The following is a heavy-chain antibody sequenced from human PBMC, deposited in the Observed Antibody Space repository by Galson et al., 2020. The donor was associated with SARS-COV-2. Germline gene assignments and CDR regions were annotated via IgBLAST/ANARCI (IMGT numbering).Heavy chain of an antibody. CDR2: XDDDK. J-gene: IGHJ4*02. D-gene: IGHD3-9*01. CDR3: ARTYYDILTGYYAEFDY. Sequence: XDDDKFYSTSLKTRFTISKDTSKNQVVLTMTNMDPVDTATYYCARTYYDILTGYYAEFDYWGQGTLVTVSS. V-gene: IGHV2-70*04.